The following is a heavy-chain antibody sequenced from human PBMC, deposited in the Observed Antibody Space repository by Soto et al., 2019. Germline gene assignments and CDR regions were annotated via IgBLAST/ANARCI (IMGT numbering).Heavy chain of an antibody. V-gene: IGHV1-18*01. D-gene: IGHD6-13*01. Sequence: QVQLVQSGAELKKPGASVKVSCKASGYTFTNYGINWVRQAPGQGLEWMGWINTYHGNTKYAQKLQGRGTMTKDTSTSTAYMELTSLRSDDTDVYYCARSPGYSASWGYFYYGVKIWGQGTTVIVSS. CDR2: INTYHGNT. CDR1: GYTFTNYG. J-gene: IGHJ6*02. CDR3: ARSPGYSASWGYFYYGVKI.